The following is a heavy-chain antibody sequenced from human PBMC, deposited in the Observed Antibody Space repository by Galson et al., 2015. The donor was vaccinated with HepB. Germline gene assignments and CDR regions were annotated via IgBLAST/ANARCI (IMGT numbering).Heavy chain of an antibody. V-gene: IGHV7-4-1*02. CDR3: ARGGYYDILTGYYTQEPFDY. CDR1: GYTFTSYA. J-gene: IGHJ4*02. CDR2: INTNTGNP. Sequence: SVKVSCKASGYTFTSYAMNWVRQAPGQGLEWMGWINTNTGNPTYAQGFTGRFVFSLDTSVSTAYLQISSLKAEDTAVYYCARGGYYDILTGYYTQEPFDYWGQGTLVTVSS. D-gene: IGHD3-9*01.